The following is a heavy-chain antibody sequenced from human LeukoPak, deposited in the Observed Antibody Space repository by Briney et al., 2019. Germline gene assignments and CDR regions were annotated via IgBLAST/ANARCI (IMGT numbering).Heavy chain of an antibody. Sequence: PGGSLRLSCAASGFTFNNYAVSWVRQAPTKGLEWVSTISGSSTYYADSVKGRFTISRDNSKNTLYLQMNSLRAEDTAVYYCATVQFQLPPARWPSIYWGLGTLVTVSS. CDR2: ISGSST. CDR1: GFTFNNYA. J-gene: IGHJ4*02. CDR3: ATVQFQLPPARWPSIY. V-gene: IGHV3-23*05. D-gene: IGHD5-24*01.